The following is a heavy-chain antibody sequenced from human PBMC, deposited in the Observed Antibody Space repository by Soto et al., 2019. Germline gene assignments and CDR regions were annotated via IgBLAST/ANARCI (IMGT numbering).Heavy chain of an antibody. CDR2: IIPILGIA. CDR1: GGTFSSYT. Sequence: GASVEVSCKASGGTFSSYTISWVRQAPGQGLEWMGRIIPILGIANYAQKFQGRVTITADKSTSTAYMELSSLRSEDTAVYYCATFKGGRFGELAFDPWGQGTLVTVSS. J-gene: IGHJ5*02. CDR3: ATFKGGRFGELAFDP. D-gene: IGHD3-10*01. V-gene: IGHV1-69*02.